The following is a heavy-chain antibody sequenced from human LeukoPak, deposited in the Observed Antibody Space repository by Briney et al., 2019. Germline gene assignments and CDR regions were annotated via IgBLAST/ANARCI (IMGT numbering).Heavy chain of an antibody. V-gene: IGHV1-2*02. CDR1: GYIFTDYY. Sequence: ASVKVSCKASGYIFTDYYIHWVRQAPGQGLEWMGWINPNSGGTNYAQKFQGRVTMTRDTSISTAYMELSRLRSDDTAVYYCVRHYYDNSGYSTYFDYWGQGTLVTVSS. CDR3: VRHYYDNSGYSTYFDY. D-gene: IGHD3-22*01. CDR2: INPNSGGT. J-gene: IGHJ4*02.